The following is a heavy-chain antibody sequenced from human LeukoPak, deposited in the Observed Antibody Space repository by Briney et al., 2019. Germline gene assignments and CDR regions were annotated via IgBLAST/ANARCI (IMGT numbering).Heavy chain of an antibody. CDR3: ARRAPYYDSSGYYPTYFDY. D-gene: IGHD3-22*01. J-gene: IGHJ4*02. CDR2: INHSGST. Sequence: SXTLSLTCXXYXXSFSGYYXSWLRQPPGKGLEWIGEINHSGSTNYNPSLKSRVTISVDTSKNQFSLKLSSVTAADTAVYYCARRAPYYDSSGYYPTYFDYWGQGTLVTVSS. CDR1: XXSFSGYY. V-gene: IGHV4-34*01.